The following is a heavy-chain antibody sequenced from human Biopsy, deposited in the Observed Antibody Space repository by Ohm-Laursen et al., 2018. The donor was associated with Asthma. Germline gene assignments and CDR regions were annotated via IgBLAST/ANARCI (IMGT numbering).Heavy chain of an antibody. J-gene: IGHJ5*02. CDR3: ARAAITGIRGWFDP. CDR2: IDQSGYT. Sequence: SDTLSLTCTVYGGYLTGHYWNWIRQPPGKGLEWIGEIDQSGYTNYNPSLKSRVTISADTSKNQFHLNLSSVTAADTAVYFCARAAITGIRGWFDPWGQGTQVTGSS. D-gene: IGHD1-20*01. CDR1: GGYLTGHY. V-gene: IGHV4-34*01.